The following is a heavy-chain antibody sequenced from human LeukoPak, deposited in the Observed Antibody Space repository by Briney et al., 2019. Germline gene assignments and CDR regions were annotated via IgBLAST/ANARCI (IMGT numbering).Heavy chain of an antibody. CDR2: IIPIFGTA. J-gene: IGHJ3*02. Sequence: SVKVSCKASGGTFSSYAISWVRQAPGQGLEWMGGIIPIFGTANYAQKFQGRVTITADKSTSTAYMELSSLRSEDTAVYYCARSGYYDSSGAPYAFDIWGQGTMVTVSS. D-gene: IGHD3-22*01. CDR3: ARSGYYDSSGAPYAFDI. V-gene: IGHV1-69*06. CDR1: GGTFSSYA.